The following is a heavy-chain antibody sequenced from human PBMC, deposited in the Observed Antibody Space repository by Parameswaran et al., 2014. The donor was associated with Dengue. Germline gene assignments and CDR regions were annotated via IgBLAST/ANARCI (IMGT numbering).Heavy chain of an antibody. CDR3: ARHDGNYYDSSGYYSVDY. Sequence: WIRQPPGKGLEWIGSIYYSGSTYYNPSLKSRVTISVDTSKNQFSLKLSSVTAADTAVYYCARHDGNYYDSSGYYSVDYWGQGTLVPSPQ. J-gene: IGHJ4*02. D-gene: IGHD3-22*01. CDR2: IYYSGST. V-gene: IGHV4-39*01.